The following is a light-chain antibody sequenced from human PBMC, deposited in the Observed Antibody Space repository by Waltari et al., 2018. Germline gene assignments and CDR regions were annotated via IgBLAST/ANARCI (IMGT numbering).Light chain of an antibody. CDR2: GNN. J-gene: IGLJ3*02. CDR1: SSTLGAGHD. Sequence: QSILPQPTSVSGAPGQRVTISCTGSSSTLGAGHDFHWYQAFPGTAPKLLIYGNNNRPSGVPDRFSGSKSGSSASLAINGLQAEDEADYYCQSFDSNVRGGVVFGGGTKVTVL. V-gene: IGLV1-40*01. CDR3: QSFDSNVRGGVV.